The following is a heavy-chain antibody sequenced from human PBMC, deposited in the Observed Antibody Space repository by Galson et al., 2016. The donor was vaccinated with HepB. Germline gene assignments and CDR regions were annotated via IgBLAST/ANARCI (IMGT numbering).Heavy chain of an antibody. CDR1: GFPFSNFW. J-gene: IGHJ4*02. CDR2: INSDGSRT. CDR3: RGWNFDIDY. Sequence: CAASGFPFSNFWMHWVRQAPGKGLVWVSRINSDGSRTDYADSVKGRFTVSRDNTKNTVYLETNSLRAEDTAVYYCRGWNFDIDYWGQGTLVSVSS. D-gene: IGHD1-7*01. V-gene: IGHV3-74*01.